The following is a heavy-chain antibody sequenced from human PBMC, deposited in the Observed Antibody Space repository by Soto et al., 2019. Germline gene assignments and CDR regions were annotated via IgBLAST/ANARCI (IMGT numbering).Heavy chain of an antibody. D-gene: IGHD6-13*01. Sequence: PGGSLRLSCAASGFTFSSYGMHWVRQAPGKGLEWVAVISYDGSNKYYADSVKGRFTISRDNSKNTLYLQMNSLRAEDTAVYYCAKDLSSSWYDGGGYGMDVWGQGTTVTVSS. CDR3: AKDLSSSWYDGGGYGMDV. J-gene: IGHJ6*02. CDR2: ISYDGSNK. CDR1: GFTFSSYG. V-gene: IGHV3-30*18.